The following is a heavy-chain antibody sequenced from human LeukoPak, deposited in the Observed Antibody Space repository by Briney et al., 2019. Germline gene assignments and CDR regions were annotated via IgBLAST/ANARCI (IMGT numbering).Heavy chain of an antibody. CDR1: GDSIRNYY. V-gene: IGHV4-4*07. D-gene: IGHD6-25*01. CDR2: INTSGNS. Sequence: SETLSLTCTVSGDSIRNYYWSWIRQPAGKGLEWIGRINTSGNSNYNPSLGSRVTMSVDTSKNQFSLNLSSVTAADTAVYYCEREGGGPRWLDPWGQGPLVTVSS. J-gene: IGHJ5*02. CDR3: EREGGGPRWLDP.